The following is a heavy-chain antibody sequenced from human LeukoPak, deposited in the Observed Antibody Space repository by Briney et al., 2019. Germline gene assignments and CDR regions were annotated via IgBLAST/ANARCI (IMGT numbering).Heavy chain of an antibody. D-gene: IGHD5-12*01. CDR2: ISYDGSNK. CDR3: ARELRFDLSENDY. Sequence: GRSLRLSCAASGFTFSSYAMHWVRPAPGKGLEWVAVISYDGSNKYYADSVKGRFTISRDNAKNSLYLQMNSLRAEDTAVYYCARELRFDLSENDYWGQGTLVTVSS. CDR1: GFTFSSYA. V-gene: IGHV3-30-3*01. J-gene: IGHJ4*02.